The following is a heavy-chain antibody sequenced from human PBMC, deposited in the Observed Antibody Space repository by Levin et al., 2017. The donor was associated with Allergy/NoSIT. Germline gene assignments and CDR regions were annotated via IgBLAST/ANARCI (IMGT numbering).Heavy chain of an antibody. V-gene: IGHV3-48*01. D-gene: IGHD3-10*01. CDR1: GFTFSRHT. J-gene: IGHJ6*03. CDR3: ARGSTRGYYGSESYYSETAYYMDV. CDR2: ISTSSSTI. Sequence: PGGSLRLSCAASGFTFSRHTMNWVRQAPGKGLEWVSYISTSSSTIYYADSVKGRFTISRDNAKNSLYLQMNSLRAEDTAVYYCARGSTRGYYGSESYYSETAYYMDVWGKGTTVTVSS.